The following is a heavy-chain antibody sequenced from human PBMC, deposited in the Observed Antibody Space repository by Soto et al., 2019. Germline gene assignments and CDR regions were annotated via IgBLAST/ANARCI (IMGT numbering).Heavy chain of an antibody. Sequence: QVQLQQSGPGLVKPSQTLSLTCAISGDSVSSNSAAWNWIRQSPSRGLEWLGRTYYRSKWYNDYAVSVKSRITINPDTSKNQFSLQLNSVTPEDTAVYYCARVVKLTSPPHYYYYYGMDVWGQGTTVTVSS. CDR3: ARVVKLTSPPHYYYYYGMDV. D-gene: IGHD4-4*01. CDR2: TYYRSKWYN. CDR1: GDSVSSNSAA. J-gene: IGHJ6*02. V-gene: IGHV6-1*01.